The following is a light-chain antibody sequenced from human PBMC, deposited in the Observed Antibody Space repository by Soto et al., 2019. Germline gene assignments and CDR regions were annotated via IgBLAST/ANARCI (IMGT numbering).Light chain of an antibody. J-gene: IGKJ2*01. Sequence: DIVMTQSPDSLAVSLGERATINCKSSQSVLYSSNNKNYLAWYQQKPGQPPKLLIYWASTRESVVPDRFSGSGSGTDFTLTISSLQAEDMAVYYCHQYYTTPYTFGQGTKLEI. CDR1: QSVLYSSNNKNY. CDR2: WAS. CDR3: HQYYTTPYT. V-gene: IGKV4-1*01.